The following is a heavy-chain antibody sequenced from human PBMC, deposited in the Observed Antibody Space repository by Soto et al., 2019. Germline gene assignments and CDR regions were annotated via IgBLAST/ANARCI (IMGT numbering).Heavy chain of an antibody. Sequence: QVQLQQWGAGLLKPSETLSLTCAVYGGSFSGYYWSWIRQPPGKGLEWIGEINHSGSTNYNPSLKSRVTISVDTYKNQFSLKLSSVTAADTAVYYCARGASTMVYYYGMDVWGQGTTVTVSS. CDR3: ARGASTMVYYYGMDV. J-gene: IGHJ6*02. V-gene: IGHV4-34*01. D-gene: IGHD3-10*01. CDR1: GGSFSGYY. CDR2: INHSGST.